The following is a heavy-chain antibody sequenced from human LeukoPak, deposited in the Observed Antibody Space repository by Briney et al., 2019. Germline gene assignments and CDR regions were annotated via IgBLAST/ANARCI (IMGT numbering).Heavy chain of an antibody. CDR1: GFTFSSYA. V-gene: IGHV3-23*01. J-gene: IGHJ5*02. CDR3: AKGHYYGSGANWFDP. Sequence: GGTLRLSCAGAGFTFSSYAMSWVRQAPGKGLEWVSAISGSGGSTYYADSVKGRFTISRDNSKNTLYLQMNSLRAEDTAVYYCAKGHYYGSGANWFDPWGQGTLVTVSS. CDR2: ISGSGGST. D-gene: IGHD3-10*01.